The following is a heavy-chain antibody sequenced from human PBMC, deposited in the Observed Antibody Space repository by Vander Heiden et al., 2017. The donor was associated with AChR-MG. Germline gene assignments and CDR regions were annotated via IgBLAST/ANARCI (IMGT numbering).Heavy chain of an antibody. CDR3: ARSRTKGGAWYFDL. V-gene: IGHV4-34*01. Sequence: QVQLQQWGAGLLKPSETPSLTCAVNGGSFSGYYCVWIRQPPGKGLKWVREINHSGSTTYNPSLKSRVTISVDTSKNQFSLKLSSVTAADTAVYYCARSRTKGGAWYFDLWGRGTLVTVSS. CDR2: INHSGST. D-gene: IGHD3-16*01. CDR1: GGSFSGYY. J-gene: IGHJ2*01.